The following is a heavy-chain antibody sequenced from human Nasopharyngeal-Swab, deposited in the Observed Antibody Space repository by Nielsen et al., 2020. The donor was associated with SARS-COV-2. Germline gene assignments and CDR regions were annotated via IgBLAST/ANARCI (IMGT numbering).Heavy chain of an antibody. CDR2: IYYSGST. Sequence: RQAPGKGLEWIGYIYYSGSTNYNPPLKSRVTISVDTSKNQFSLKLSSVTAADTAVYYCARLRNYDSSGYSTYYFDYWGQGTLVTVSS. V-gene: IGHV4-61*07. CDR3: ARLRNYDSSGYSTYYFDY. D-gene: IGHD3-22*01. J-gene: IGHJ4*02.